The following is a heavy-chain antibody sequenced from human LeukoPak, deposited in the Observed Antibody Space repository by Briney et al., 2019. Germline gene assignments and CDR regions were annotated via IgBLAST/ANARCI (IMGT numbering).Heavy chain of an antibody. D-gene: IGHD4-17*01. J-gene: IGHJ4*02. V-gene: IGHV3-23*01. CDR3: AKNYGRYGDYEPCDY. Sequence: GGSLRLSCATSKFIFNTYGVSWVRQAPGKGPEWVSSISGGGGSTQYAASVQGRFTISRDNSKNTLYLQMNSLRAEDTAVYYCAKNYGRYGDYEPCDYWGQGTLVTVSS. CDR1: KFIFNTYG. CDR2: ISGGGGST.